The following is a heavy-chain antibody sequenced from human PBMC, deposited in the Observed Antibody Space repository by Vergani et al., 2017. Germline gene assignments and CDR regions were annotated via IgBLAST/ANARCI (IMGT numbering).Heavy chain of an antibody. J-gene: IGHJ6*03. D-gene: IGHD4-17*01. CDR3: AGVHVDYGETPLREPEDYDYYMDV. Sequence: QVQLQESGPGLVKPSQTLSLTCTVSGGSISSGSYYWSWIRQPAGKGLEWIGRIYTSGSTNYNPSLKSRVTISVDTSKNQFSLKLSSVTAADTAVYYCAGVHVDYGETPLREPEDYDYYMDVWGKGTTVTVSS. CDR1: GGSISSGSYY. CDR2: IYTSGST. V-gene: IGHV4-61*02.